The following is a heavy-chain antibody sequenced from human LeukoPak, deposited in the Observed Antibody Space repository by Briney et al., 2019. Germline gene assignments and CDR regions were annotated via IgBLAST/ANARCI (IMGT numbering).Heavy chain of an antibody. D-gene: IGHD1-26*01. CDR1: GFTFSSYG. V-gene: IGHV3-23*01. Sequence: GGSLRLSCAASGFTFSSYGMRWVRQAPGKGLEWVSTISGSGGSTYYADSVKGRFTISRDNSKNTLYLQMNSLRAEDTAVYYCARERGAKSDYWGQGTLVTVSS. CDR2: ISGSGGST. J-gene: IGHJ4*02. CDR3: ARERGAKSDY.